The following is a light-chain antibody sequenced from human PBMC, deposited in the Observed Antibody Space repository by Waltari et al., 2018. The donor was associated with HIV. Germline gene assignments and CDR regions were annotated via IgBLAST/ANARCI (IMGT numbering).Light chain of an antibody. CDR3: QQYGGSPWT. CDR1: QSISSTY. Sequence: EIVLTQSPGTLSLSPGERGTLSCRASQSISSTYLAWYQQKPGQAPRLLIYGVSTRATGIPDRFSGSGSGTDFTLTISRLEPEDFAVYYCQQYGGSPWTFGQGTKVEIK. J-gene: IGKJ1*01. V-gene: IGKV3-20*01. CDR2: GVS.